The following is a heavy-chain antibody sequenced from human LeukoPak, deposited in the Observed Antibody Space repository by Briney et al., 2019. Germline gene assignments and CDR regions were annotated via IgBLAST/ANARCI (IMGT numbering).Heavy chain of an antibody. D-gene: IGHD2-15*01. CDR1: GGSISSYY. J-gene: IGHJ4*02. V-gene: IGHV4-4*07. CDR3: ARHGRRVVVAASRWFDY. CDR2: IYTSGST. Sequence: SETLSLTCTVSGGSISSYYWSWIRQPAGKGLEWIGRIYTSGSTNYNPSLKSRVTMSVDTSKNQFSLKLSSVTAADTAVYYCARHGRRVVVAASRWFDYWGQGTLVTVSS.